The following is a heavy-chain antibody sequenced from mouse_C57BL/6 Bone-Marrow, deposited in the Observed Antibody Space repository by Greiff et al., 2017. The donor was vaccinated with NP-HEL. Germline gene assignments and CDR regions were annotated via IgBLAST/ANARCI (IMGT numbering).Heavy chain of an antibody. Sequence: EVKLQQSGPELVKPGASVKISCKASGYTFTDYYMNWVKQSHGKSLEWIGDINPNNGGTSYNQKFKGKATLTVDKSSSTAYMELRSLTSEDSAVYYCARSTSYSYYYGSRGFAYWGQGTLVTVSA. CDR3: ARSTSYSYYYGSRGFAY. V-gene: IGHV1-26*01. CDR2: INPNNGGT. CDR1: GYTFTDYY. D-gene: IGHD1-1*01. J-gene: IGHJ3*01.